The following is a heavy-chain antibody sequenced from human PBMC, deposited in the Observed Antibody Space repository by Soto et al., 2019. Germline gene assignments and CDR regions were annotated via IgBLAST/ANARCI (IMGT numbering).Heavy chain of an antibody. CDR3: AKDVNDDVLAGYYYY. V-gene: IGHV3-23*01. D-gene: IGHD3-9*01. Sequence: GGSLRLSCAASDFTLSSYGMTWVRQPPWKGLEWVSTIRGRGATTYYADSVKGRFTISRDDSKNTLYLQMNSLRVDDTAVYFCAKDVNDDVLAGYYYYWGQGTRVTVSS. CDR1: DFTLSSYG. CDR2: IRGRGATT. J-gene: IGHJ4*02.